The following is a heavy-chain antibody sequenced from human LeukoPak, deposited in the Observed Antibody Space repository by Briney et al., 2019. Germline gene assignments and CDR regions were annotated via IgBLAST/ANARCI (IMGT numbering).Heavy chain of an antibody. CDR1: GGSISSSSYY. CDR2: IYYSGST. D-gene: IGHD4-17*01. J-gene: IGHJ4*02. Sequence: SETLSLTCTVSGGSISSSSYYWGWIRQPPGKGLEWIGSIYYSGSTYYNPSLKSRVTISVDTSKNQFSLKLSSVTAADTAVYYCARRTVTVTSFDYWGQGTLVTVSS. V-gene: IGHV4-39*01. CDR3: ARRTVTVTSFDY.